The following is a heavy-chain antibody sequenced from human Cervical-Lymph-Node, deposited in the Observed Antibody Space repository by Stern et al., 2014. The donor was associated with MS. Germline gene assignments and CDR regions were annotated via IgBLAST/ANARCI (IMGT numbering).Heavy chain of an antibody. CDR2: IFPGGSDI. Sequence: DVQLVESGPEVKRPGESLKISCQASGYTFTSYWIGWGRQMPGNGREWIAIIFPGGSDIRYSPSFQGQVTISADKSSSTAYLQWNNLKASDTAIYYCARQRYFDYWGQGTLVTVSS. CDR3: ARQRYFDY. J-gene: IGHJ4*02. CDR1: GYTFTSYW. V-gene: IGHV5-51*01.